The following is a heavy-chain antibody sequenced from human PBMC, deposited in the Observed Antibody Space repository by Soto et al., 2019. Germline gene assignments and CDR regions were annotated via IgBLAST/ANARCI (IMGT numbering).Heavy chain of an antibody. J-gene: IGHJ6*02. CDR1: GTIFSSYT. CDR2: IIPILGET. V-gene: IGHV1-69*08. D-gene: IGHD3-16*01. Sequence: QVQLVQSGAEVKKPGSSVRVSCKASGTIFSSYTISWVRQAPGQGLEWMGRIIPILGETNSAQKFQDRVTLTADKSTNTAYMELNSLRVEDTAVYYCARGLGGRMDDWGQGTTVTVSS. CDR3: ARGLGGRMDD.